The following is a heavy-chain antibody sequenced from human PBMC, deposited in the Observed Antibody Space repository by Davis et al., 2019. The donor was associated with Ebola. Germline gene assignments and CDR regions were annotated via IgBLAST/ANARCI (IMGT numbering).Heavy chain of an antibody. CDR3: ARGPL. V-gene: IGHV3-66*01. J-gene: IGHJ4*02. CDR1: GFTVSTYY. Sequence: GESLKISCAASGFTVSTYYINWVCQAPGKGLEWVSVMYADGSTYNADSVKARFTVSRDNSTNTVYLQMNSLRAEDTAAYYCARGPLWGRGTLVIVSS. CDR2: MYADGST.